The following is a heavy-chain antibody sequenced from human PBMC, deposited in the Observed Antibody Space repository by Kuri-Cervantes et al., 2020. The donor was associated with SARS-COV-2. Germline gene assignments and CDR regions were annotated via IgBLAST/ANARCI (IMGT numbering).Heavy chain of an antibody. CDR2: INPDGSYT. J-gene: IGHJ5*02. Sequence: GPLTPPCAASGFTFSGHPITWVRQAPGKGLVGVSCINPDGSYTKKADFWKGRFTISRDNAKNSLYLQMNSLRAEDTAVYYCARATRAYYYDSSSYRPFDPWGQGTLVTVSS. D-gene: IGHD3-22*01. CDR3: ARATRAYYYDSSSYRPFDP. CDR1: GFTFSGHP. V-gene: IGHV3-74*03.